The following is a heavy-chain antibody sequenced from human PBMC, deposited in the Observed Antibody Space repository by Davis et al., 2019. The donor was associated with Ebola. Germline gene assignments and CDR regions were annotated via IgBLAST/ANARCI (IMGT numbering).Heavy chain of an antibody. D-gene: IGHD2-15*01. Sequence: AASVKVSCKASGGTFSSYAISWVRQAPGQGLEWMGGIIPIFGTVNYAQKFQGRVTITADESTSTAYIELSSLRSEDTAVYYCARGGTLGYCSGGSCSSPWGQGTLVTVSS. CDR3: ARGGTLGYCSGGSCSSP. CDR2: IIPIFGTV. V-gene: IGHV1-69*13. J-gene: IGHJ4*02. CDR1: GGTFSSYA.